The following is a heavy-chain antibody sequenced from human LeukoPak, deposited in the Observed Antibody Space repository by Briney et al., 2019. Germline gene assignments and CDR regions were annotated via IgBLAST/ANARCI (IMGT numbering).Heavy chain of an antibody. CDR3: ARDFRVDDYGDL. CDR1: GYTFTGYY. J-gene: IGHJ5*02. CDR2: INPSGGSK. Sequence: ASVKVSCKASGYTFTGYYMHWVRQAPGQGLEWMGIINPSGGSKSYAQKFQGRVTMTRDTSTSTVYMELSSLRSEDTAVYYCARDFRVDDYGDLWGQGTLVTVSS. D-gene: IGHD4-17*01. V-gene: IGHV1-46*01.